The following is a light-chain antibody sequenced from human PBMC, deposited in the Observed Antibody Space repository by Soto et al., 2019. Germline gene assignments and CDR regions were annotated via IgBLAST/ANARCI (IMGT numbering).Light chain of an antibody. Sequence: DSQMTQYPSTLSASVGDRVTITCRASQSISSWLAWYQQKPGKAPKLLISKASTLQSGVPPRFSGSGYGTEFTLTISSLQPDDFATYYCQQYERYPMTFGGVTTVEIK. V-gene: IGKV1-5*03. CDR3: QQYERYPMT. CDR1: QSISSW. CDR2: KAS. J-gene: IGKJ4*01.